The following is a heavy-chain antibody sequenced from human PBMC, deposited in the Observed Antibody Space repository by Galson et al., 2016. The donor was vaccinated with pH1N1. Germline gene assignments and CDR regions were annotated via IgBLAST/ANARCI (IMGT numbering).Heavy chain of an antibody. D-gene: IGHD4-17*01. CDR3: SRDGDRRGDYRPWGDY. V-gene: IGHV3-48*04. J-gene: IGHJ4*02. CDR1: GFTFSSYS. CDR2: ISLSSSIV. Sequence: SLRLSCAASGFTFSSYSMNWVRQAPGKGLEWVSYISLSSSIVHYADSVKGRFIISRDVAKNSLYLQMSRLTAEDTATYFCSRDGDRRGDYRPWGDYWGQGSLVIVSS.